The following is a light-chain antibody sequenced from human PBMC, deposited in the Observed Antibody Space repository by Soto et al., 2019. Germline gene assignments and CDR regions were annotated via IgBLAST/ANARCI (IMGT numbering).Light chain of an antibody. CDR3: QQFNTYPIT. V-gene: IGKV1-13*02. Sequence: AIQLTQSPSSLSASVGDRVTITCRASQDIRGALAWYQQKPGKAPKLLIYDVSSLESGVPSRFSGSGSGTDFTLTISRLQPEDFATYYCQQFNTYPITFGQGTRLEIK. CDR2: DVS. CDR1: QDIRGA. J-gene: IGKJ5*01.